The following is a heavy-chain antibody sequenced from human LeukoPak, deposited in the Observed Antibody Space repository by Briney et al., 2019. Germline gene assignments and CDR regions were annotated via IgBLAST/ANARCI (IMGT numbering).Heavy chain of an antibody. J-gene: IGHJ4*02. Sequence: SETLSLFCTVSGDSVSSYYWSWIRQPPGKGLEWIAYIYYTGNINYNPSLKSRVTISVDTSKNQFSLNLTSVTAADTAVYYCARAGSSWSFDYWGQGTLVTVSS. CDR3: ARAGSSWSFDY. D-gene: IGHD6-13*01. V-gene: IGHV4-59*02. CDR1: GDSVSSYY. CDR2: IYYTGNI.